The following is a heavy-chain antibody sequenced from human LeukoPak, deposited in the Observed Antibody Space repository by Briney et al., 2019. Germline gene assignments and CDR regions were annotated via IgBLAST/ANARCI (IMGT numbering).Heavy chain of an antibody. CDR1: GGSISSTSYY. V-gene: IGHV4-39*01. J-gene: IGHJ4*02. D-gene: IGHD6-13*01. CDR2: IIYSGNT. CDR3: VRHFIGSGYVVDI. Sequence: SETLSLTCTASGGSISSTSYYWSWVRQPPGRGLEWIGGIIYSGNTKYNPSLKSRVTISVDTTKNQFSLKLTSVTAADTAVFFCVRHFIGSGYVVDIWGQGSLVTVSS.